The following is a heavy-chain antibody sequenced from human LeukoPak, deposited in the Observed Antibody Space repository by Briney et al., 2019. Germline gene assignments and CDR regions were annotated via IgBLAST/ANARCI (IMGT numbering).Heavy chain of an antibody. J-gene: IGHJ4*02. Sequence: GGSLRLSCAASEFTLNSNAMSWVRQAAGKGLEWVSTITSSGSGTYYAHSAKGRFTVSRDNSKNTLYLQMNSLRAEDTAVYYCAKDRGSGWYGFDYWGQGTLVTVSS. CDR2: ITSSGSGT. V-gene: IGHV3-23*01. CDR3: AKDRGSGWYGFDY. CDR1: EFTLNSNA. D-gene: IGHD6-19*01.